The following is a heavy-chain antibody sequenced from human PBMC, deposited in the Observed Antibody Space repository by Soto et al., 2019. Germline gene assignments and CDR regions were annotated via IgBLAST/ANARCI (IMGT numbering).Heavy chain of an antibody. CDR1: GFTFSSYG. J-gene: IGHJ3*02. CDR3: AGAEYCSSTTCFDAFEI. CDR2: IWNDGSNK. Sequence: GGSLRLSCAASGFTFSSYGMHWVRQAPGKGLEWVAVIWNDGSNKFYADSVKGRFTISRDNPKNTLYLQMNSLRAEDTSVYYCAGAEYCSSTTCFDAFEIWGQGTMVTVSS. V-gene: IGHV3-33*01. D-gene: IGHD2-2*01.